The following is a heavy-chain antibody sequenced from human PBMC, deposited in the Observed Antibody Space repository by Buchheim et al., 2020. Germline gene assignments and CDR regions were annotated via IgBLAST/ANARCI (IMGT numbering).Heavy chain of an antibody. CDR3: AREGGSWDSSGYYYFDY. CDR1: GFTFSSYE. Sequence: EVQPVESGGGLVQPGGSLRLSCAASGFTFSSYEMNWVRQAPGKGLEWVSYISSSGSTIYYADSVKGRFTISRDNAKNQLSLQMNSLRAEDTAVYYCAREGGSWDSSGYYYFDYWGQGTL. J-gene: IGHJ4*02. CDR2: ISSSGSTI. D-gene: IGHD3-22*01. V-gene: IGHV3-48*03.